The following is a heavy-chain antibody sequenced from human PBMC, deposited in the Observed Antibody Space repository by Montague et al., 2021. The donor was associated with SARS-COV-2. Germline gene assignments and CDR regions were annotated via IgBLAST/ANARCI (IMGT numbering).Heavy chain of an antibody. CDR3: ARVPYRWLIVPRGYGFDL. D-gene: IGHD6-25*01. Sequence: SETLSLTCAVSGGSIRSCYWSWIRQPPGEGLEWIAEISHTGSTSYNPSLKTRVTLSVDTPKNHFSLKLNSATAADTAAYYCARVPYRWLIVPRGYGFDLWGQGALVSVSS. CDR1: GGSIRSCY. J-gene: IGHJ4*02. V-gene: IGHV4-59*12. CDR2: ISHTGST.